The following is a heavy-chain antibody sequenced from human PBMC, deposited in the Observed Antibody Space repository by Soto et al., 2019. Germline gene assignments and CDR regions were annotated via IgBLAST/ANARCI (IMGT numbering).Heavy chain of an antibody. CDR3: ATDLSTLGRNCLDS. CDR1: GFKFGSYG. J-gene: IGHJ4*02. CDR2: TSYDGGNP. Sequence: QVQLVESGGGVVQPGRSLRLSCAGSGFKFGSYGMHWVRQAPGKGLEWVAVTSYDGGNPQYADSVKGRFTISRDNSKNTTYLQMDSLRTDDTAVYYCATDLSTLGRNCLDSWGQGTLVTVSS. V-gene: IGHV3-30*03. D-gene: IGHD2-2*01.